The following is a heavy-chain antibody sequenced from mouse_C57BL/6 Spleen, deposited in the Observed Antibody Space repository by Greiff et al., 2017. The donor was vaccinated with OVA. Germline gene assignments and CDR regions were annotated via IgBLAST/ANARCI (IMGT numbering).Heavy chain of an antibody. D-gene: IGHD4-1*01. CDR2: IYPGDGDT. CDR3: ARTGPYFDY. V-gene: IGHV1-82*01. CDR1: GYAFSSSW. Sequence: QVQLQQSGPELVKPGASVKISCKASGYAFSSSWMNWVKQRPGKGLEWIGRIYPGDGDTNYNGKFKGKATRTADKSSSTAYMQLSSLTSEDSAVYFCARTGPYFDYWGQGTTLTVSS. J-gene: IGHJ2*01.